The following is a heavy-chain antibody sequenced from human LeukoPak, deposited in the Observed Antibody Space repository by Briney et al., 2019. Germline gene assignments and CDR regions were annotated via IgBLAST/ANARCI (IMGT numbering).Heavy chain of an antibody. V-gene: IGHV4-59*02. D-gene: IGHD6-13*01. CDR2: IYHTGST. CDR1: GGSVSDYY. Sequence: SETLSLTCTISGGSVSDYYWSWIRQSPGKGLEWIGYIYHTGSTSYSPSLKSRVTISADTSQNQFSLKLSSVTAADTAVYYCASLVIRHSSSWQNYFDYWGQGTLVTVSS. J-gene: IGHJ4*02. CDR3: ASLVIRHSSSWQNYFDY.